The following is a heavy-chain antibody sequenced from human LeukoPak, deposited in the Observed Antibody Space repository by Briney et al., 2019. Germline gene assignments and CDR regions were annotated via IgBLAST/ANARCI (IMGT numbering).Heavy chain of an antibody. CDR3: AREVYYDILTGYYTLDY. CDR1: GGSISSYY. Sequence: PSETLSLTCTVSGGSISSYYWSWIRQPAGKGLEWIGRIYTSGSTNYNPSLKSRVTMPVDTSKNQFSLKLSSVTAADTAVYYCAREVYYDILTGYYTLDYWGQGTLVTVSS. D-gene: IGHD3-9*01. V-gene: IGHV4-4*07. J-gene: IGHJ4*02. CDR2: IYTSGST.